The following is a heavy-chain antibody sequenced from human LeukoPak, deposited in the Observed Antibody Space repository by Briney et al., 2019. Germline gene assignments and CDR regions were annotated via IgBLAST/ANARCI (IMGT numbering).Heavy chain of an antibody. D-gene: IGHD4-23*01. CDR3: ARGRRTTVVTPYYYYYGMDV. Sequence: KTGGSLRLSCAASGFTFRSCWMSWVRQPPGKGLEWIGEINHSGSTNYNPSLKSRVTISVDTSKNQFSLKLSSVTAADTAVYYCARGRRTTVVTPYYYYYGMDVWGQGTTVTVSS. CDR1: GFTFRSCW. CDR2: INHSGST. V-gene: IGHV4-4*02. J-gene: IGHJ6*02.